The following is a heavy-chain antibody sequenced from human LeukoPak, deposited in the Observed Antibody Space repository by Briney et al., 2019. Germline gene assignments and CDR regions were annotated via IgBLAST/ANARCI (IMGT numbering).Heavy chain of an antibody. CDR3: ARDTQWELLYYFDY. CDR1: GFTFSSYG. J-gene: IGHJ4*02. D-gene: IGHD1-26*01. V-gene: IGHV3-33*01. Sequence: GRSLRLSCAASGFTFSSYGMHWVRQAPGKGLEWVAVIWYDGSNKYYADSVKGRFTISRDNSKNTLYLQMNSLRAEDTAVYYCARDTQWELLYYFDYWGQGTLVTVSS. CDR2: IWYDGSNK.